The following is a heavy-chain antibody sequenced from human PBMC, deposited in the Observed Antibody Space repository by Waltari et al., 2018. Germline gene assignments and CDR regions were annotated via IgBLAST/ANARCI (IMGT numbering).Heavy chain of an antibody. CDR3: AKEVPGAGAFDI. D-gene: IGHD6-19*01. Sequence: QVKLVESGGGVVQPGESLRLACVASGFTFSSYGMHWVRQAPGKGLEWVAFIHYDANNKYYADSVKGRFTISRDTSNLYLQMSSLRAEDTAVYFCAKEVPGAGAFDIWGQGTRVTVSS. CDR1: GFTFSSYG. V-gene: IGHV3-30*02. J-gene: IGHJ3*02. CDR2: IHYDANNK.